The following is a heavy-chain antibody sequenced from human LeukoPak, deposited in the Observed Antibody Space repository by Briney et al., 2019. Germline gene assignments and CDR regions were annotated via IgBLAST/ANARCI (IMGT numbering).Heavy chain of an antibody. V-gene: IGHV4-39*01. Sequence: SETLSLTCTVSGGSIRSSSYDWGWIRQPPGKGLEWIGSIYYSGSTYYNPSLKSRVTISVGTSKNQFSLKLSSVTAADTAVYYCARQTKDGYNYRDAFDIWGQGTMVTVSS. CDR3: ARQTKDGYNYRDAFDI. D-gene: IGHD5-24*01. J-gene: IGHJ3*02. CDR1: GGSIRSSSYD. CDR2: IYYSGST.